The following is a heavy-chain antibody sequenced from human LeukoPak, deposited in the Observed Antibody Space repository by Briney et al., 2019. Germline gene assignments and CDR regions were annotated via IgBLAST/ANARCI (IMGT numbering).Heavy chain of an antibody. Sequence: ASVKVSCKASGGTFSSYAISWVRQAPGQGLEWMGGIIPIFGTANYAQKFQGRVTITADESTSTAYMELSSLRSEDTAVYCCARGGYSYGSGWFDPWGQGTLVTVSS. CDR2: IIPIFGTA. D-gene: IGHD5-18*01. V-gene: IGHV1-69*13. CDR3: ARGGYSYGSGWFDP. J-gene: IGHJ5*02. CDR1: GGTFSSYA.